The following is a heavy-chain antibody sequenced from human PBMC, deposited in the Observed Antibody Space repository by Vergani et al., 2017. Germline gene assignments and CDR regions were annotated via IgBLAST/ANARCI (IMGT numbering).Heavy chain of an antibody. CDR3: ARSRRYDGAGSPDY. CDR1: GASVNSYY. J-gene: IGHJ4*02. V-gene: IGHV4-59*02. D-gene: IGHD3-10*01. Sequence: QVKLQESGPVLVKPSETLSLTCTVSGASVNSYYWSWIRQPPGKGLEWMGYVSFRGDTLYDPSVKGRMTISLNTSSNQFSLYLTSVTAADTAFSYCARSRRYDGAGSPDYWGQGTVVTVSS. CDR2: VSFRGDT.